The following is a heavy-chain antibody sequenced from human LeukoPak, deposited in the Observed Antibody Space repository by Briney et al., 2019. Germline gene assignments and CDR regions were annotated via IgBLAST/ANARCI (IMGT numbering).Heavy chain of an antibody. Sequence: GGSLRLSCAASGFTVSSYSMNWVRQAPGKGLEWVSYIRSGSSDIYYADSLKGRFTVSRDNARNSLYLQMNSLRAEDTAVYYCARVVIVDAFDIWGQGTTVTVSS. J-gene: IGHJ3*02. D-gene: IGHD2/OR15-2a*01. CDR1: GFTVSSYS. V-gene: IGHV3-21*01. CDR3: ARVVIVDAFDI. CDR2: IRSGSSDI.